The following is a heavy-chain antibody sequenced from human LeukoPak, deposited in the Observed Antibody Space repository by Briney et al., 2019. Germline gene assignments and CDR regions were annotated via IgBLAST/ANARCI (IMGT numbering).Heavy chain of an antibody. V-gene: IGHV3-30-3*01. Sequence: GGSLRLSCAASGFTFSNYDMHWVRQAPGKGLEWVALISYGGSNEYYADSVKGRFTISRDNSKNTLYLQMNSLRAEDTAVYYCARSRGKYSGYDPADYWGQGTLVTVSS. CDR3: ARSRGKYSGYDPADY. CDR1: GFTFSNYD. CDR2: ISYGGSNE. J-gene: IGHJ4*02. D-gene: IGHD5-12*01.